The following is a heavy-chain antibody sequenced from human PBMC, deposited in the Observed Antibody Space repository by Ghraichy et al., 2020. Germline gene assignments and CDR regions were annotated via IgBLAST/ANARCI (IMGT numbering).Heavy chain of an antibody. V-gene: IGHV3-23*01. CDR2: ISGSGGST. CDR1: GFTFSSYA. J-gene: IGHJ4*02. CDR3: AKGDFWSGYTLDY. Sequence: LSLTCAASGFTFSSYAMSWVRQAPGKGLEWVSAISGSGGSTYYADSVKGRFTISRDNSKNTLYLQMNSLRAEDTAVYYCAKGDFWSGYTLDYWGQGTLVTVSS. D-gene: IGHD3-3*01.